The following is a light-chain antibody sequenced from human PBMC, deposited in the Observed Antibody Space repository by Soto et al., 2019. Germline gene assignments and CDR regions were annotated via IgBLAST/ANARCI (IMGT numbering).Light chain of an antibody. CDR3: TSYTSSSTLV. CDR1: SSDVGGYNY. V-gene: IGLV2-14*01. Sequence: QSALTQSASVSGSPGQSITISCTGTSSDVGGYNYVSWYQQRPGKAPKLMISEVSDRPSGVSNRFSGSKSGNTASLTISGLQTEDEADYYCTSYTSSSTLVFGGGTKVTVL. J-gene: IGLJ2*01. CDR2: EVS.